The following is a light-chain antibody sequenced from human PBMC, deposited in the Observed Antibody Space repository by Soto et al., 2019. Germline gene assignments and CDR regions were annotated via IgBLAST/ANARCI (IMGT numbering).Light chain of an antibody. CDR2: DIS. CDR1: SSDFGIYNS. V-gene: IGLV2-14*01. Sequence: QSVLTQPASVSGSPGQSITSSCTGASSDFGIYNSISWYQQYPGKAPKLLIHDISNRPSGVSNRFSGSKSGNTASLTISGLQADDEADYYCSSFTSSISYDFGSGTKVTVL. CDR3: SSFTSSISYD. J-gene: IGLJ1*01.